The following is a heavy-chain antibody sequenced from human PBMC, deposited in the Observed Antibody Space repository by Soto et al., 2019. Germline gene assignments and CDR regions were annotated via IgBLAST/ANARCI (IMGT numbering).Heavy chain of an antibody. V-gene: IGHV4-31*03. CDR1: GGSISSGTYY. J-gene: IGHJ4*02. Sequence: SETLSLTCTVSGGSISSGTYYWSWIRQHPGKGLEWIGYIRNSGSTYYNPSLKSRATMSVDTSKSQFSLKLSSVTAADTAVYYCAREDRNYYDGSGFYHWGQGTRVTVSS. CDR3: AREDRNYYDGSGFYH. D-gene: IGHD3-22*01. CDR2: IRNSGST.